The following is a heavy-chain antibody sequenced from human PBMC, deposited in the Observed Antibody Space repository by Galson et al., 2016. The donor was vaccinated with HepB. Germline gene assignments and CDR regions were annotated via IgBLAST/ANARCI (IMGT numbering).Heavy chain of an antibody. J-gene: IGHJ5*02. CDR3: AKLAEGNLFDP. V-gene: IGHV3-21*04. Sequence: SLRLSCAASGFIFSSYNMNWVRQAPGKGLEWVSSISSSGRYIYYADSVKGRFTISRDNSKNTLYLQMNSLRAEDTAVNYCAKLAEGNLFDPWGQGTLVTVSS. CDR1: GFIFSSYN. CDR2: ISSSGRYI.